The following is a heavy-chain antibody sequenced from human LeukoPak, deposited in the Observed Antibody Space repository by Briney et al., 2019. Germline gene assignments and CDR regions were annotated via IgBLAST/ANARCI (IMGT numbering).Heavy chain of an antibody. CDR1: GYTFTSYY. V-gene: IGHV1-2*02. D-gene: IGHD3-3*01. CDR3: ARVQTTGLLEWLY. Sequence: PAASLKVSCKASGYTFTSYYMDWVRQVPGHGLEWMGWINGNSGDTKYAQNFQGRVTMTRDTSISTVYMELSRLRSDDTAIYYCARVQTTGLLEWLYWGQGALVTVSS. J-gene: IGHJ4*02. CDR2: INGNSGDT.